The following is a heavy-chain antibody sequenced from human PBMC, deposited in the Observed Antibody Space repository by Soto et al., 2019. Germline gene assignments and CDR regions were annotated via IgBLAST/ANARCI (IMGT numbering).Heavy chain of an antibody. CDR3: ARTAYYYYSSGYYFDC. Sequence: GGSLRLSCAASGFTFSSYGMHWVRQAPGKGLEWVAVIWYDGRNTYYADSVKGRFTISRDNSKNTLYLQMNSLRAEDTAVYYCARTAYYYYSSGYYFDCWGQGTLVTVSS. CDR1: GFTFSSYG. J-gene: IGHJ4*02. V-gene: IGHV3-33*01. D-gene: IGHD3-22*01. CDR2: IWYDGRNT.